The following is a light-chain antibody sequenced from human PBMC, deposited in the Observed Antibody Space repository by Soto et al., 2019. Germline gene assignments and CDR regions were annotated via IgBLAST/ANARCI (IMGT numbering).Light chain of an antibody. V-gene: IGKV3-11*01. CDR3: QQRYYWPWT. Sequence: EIVMTQSPATLSVSPGERATLSCRASQSVSGQLAWYQQKPGQTPRLLIYDVSNRATGISARFSGSGSGTDFTLTIGSLEPEDFAVYFCQQRYYWPWTVGQGTKV. CDR1: QSVSGQ. CDR2: DVS. J-gene: IGKJ1*01.